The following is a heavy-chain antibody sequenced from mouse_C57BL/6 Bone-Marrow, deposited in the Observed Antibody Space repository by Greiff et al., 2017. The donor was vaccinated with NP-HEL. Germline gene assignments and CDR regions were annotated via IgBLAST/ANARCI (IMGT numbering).Heavy chain of an antibody. CDR3: AGHYYSNCFDF. Sequence: DVKLVESGGDLVKPGGSLKLSCAASGFTFSSYGMSWVRQTPDKRLEWVATISSGGSYTYYPDSVKGRFTISRDKAKNTLYLQRSSLKSEDAAMYYCAGHYYSNCFDFGGQGTTITVSS. D-gene: IGHD2-5*01. CDR1: GFTFSSYG. J-gene: IGHJ2*01. V-gene: IGHV5-6*02. CDR2: ISSGGSYT.